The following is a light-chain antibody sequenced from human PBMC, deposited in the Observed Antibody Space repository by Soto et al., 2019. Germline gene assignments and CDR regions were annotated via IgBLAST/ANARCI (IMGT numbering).Light chain of an antibody. CDR2: GAS. J-gene: IGKJ5*01. V-gene: IGKV3-20*01. Sequence: VSTRSPGTLSLSPGERATLSSRSIQSVTSNYLAWYQQKPGQAHRLLVYGASSRATGISDRFSGSGSGTDFTLTISRLEPEDFAVYYCQHYVSPPITFGQGTRLEI. CDR1: QSVTSNY. CDR3: QHYVSPPIT.